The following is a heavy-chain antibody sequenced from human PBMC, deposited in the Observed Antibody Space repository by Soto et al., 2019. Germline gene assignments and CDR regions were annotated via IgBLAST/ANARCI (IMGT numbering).Heavy chain of an antibody. CDR3: ARLPVAAD. CDR2: IYYSGST. CDR1: GGSISRTSYY. V-gene: IGHV4-39*01. Sequence: SETLSLTCTVSGGSISRTSYYWGWVRQPPGKGLEWIGSIYYSGSTFYNPSLKSRVTISVDTSKNQFSLRLTSVTAADTAVYYCARLPVAADWGQGTLVTVSS. J-gene: IGHJ4*02. D-gene: IGHD6-19*01.